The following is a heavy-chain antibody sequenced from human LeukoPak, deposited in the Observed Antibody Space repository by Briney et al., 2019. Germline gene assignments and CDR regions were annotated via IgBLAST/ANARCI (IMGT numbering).Heavy chain of an antibody. CDR1: GGSITDTTYY. V-gene: IGHV4-39*07. Sequence: SETLSLTCTVSGGSITDTTYYWGWIRQPPGKGLEWIGNIYYSGRTYYNPSLKSQVTISADTSKNHYSLTVTSVTAADTAVYYCARSRDNWFDPWGQGTLVTVSS. CDR2: IYYSGRT. CDR3: ARSRDNWFDP. J-gene: IGHJ5*02.